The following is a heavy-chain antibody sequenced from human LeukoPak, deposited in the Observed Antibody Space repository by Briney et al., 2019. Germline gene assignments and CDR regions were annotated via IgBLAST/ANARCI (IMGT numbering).Heavy chain of an antibody. CDR2: INNYGSAT. J-gene: IGHJ6*03. CDR3: ARGFRTAVTTFHYYYYMDV. V-gene: IGHV3-74*01. Sequence: GGSLRLSCEVSGFSLSNYWMHWVRQPPGKGLVWVSRINNYGSATSYADSVKGRFTISRDIAKNTVYLQMNSLRAEDTAVYYCARGFRTAVTTFHYYYYMDVWGKGTTVTVSS. CDR1: GFSLSNYW. D-gene: IGHD4-17*01.